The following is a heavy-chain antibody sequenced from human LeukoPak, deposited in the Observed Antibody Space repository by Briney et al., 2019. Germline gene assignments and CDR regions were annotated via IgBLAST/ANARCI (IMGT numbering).Heavy chain of an antibody. CDR2: IYYSGST. V-gene: IGHV4-61*01. CDR3: AVETAVTNWFDP. CDR1: GYSISSGYY. J-gene: IGHJ5*02. Sequence: SETLSLTCAVSGYSISSGYYWGWIRQPPGKGLEWIGYIYYSGSTNYNPSLKSRVTISVDTSKNQFSLKLSSVTAADTAVYYCAVETAVTNWFDPWGQGTLVTVSS. D-gene: IGHD4-17*01.